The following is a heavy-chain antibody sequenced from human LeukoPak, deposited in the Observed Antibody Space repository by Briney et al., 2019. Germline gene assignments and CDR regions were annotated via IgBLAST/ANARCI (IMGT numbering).Heavy chain of an antibody. D-gene: IGHD6-6*01. CDR2: ISSSGSTI. Sequence: GGSLRLSCAASGFTFSDYYMSWIRQAPGKGLEWVSYISSSGSTIYYADSVKGRFTISRDNAKNSLYLQMNSLRAEDTAVYYCAKGFGMAARPQAVVAFDIWGQGTMVTVSS. CDR1: GFTFSDYY. V-gene: IGHV3-11*01. CDR3: AKGFGMAARPQAVVAFDI. J-gene: IGHJ3*02.